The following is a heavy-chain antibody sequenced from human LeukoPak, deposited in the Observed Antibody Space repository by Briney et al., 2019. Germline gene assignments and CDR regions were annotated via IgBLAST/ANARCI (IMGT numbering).Heavy chain of an antibody. D-gene: IGHD2-15*01. Sequence: SETLSLTCTVSGGSISSYYWSWIRQPAGKGLEWIGRIYTSGSTNYNPSLKSRVTMSVDTSKNQFSLKLSSVTAADTAVYYCAAHCSGGSCYSRGNAFDIWGQGTMVTVSS. V-gene: IGHV4-4*07. CDR1: GGSISSYY. CDR3: AAHCSGGSCYSRGNAFDI. CDR2: IYTSGST. J-gene: IGHJ3*02.